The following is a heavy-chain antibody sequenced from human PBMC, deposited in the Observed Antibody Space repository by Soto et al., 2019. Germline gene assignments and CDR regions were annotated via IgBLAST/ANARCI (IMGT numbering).Heavy chain of an antibody. J-gene: IGHJ6*02. CDR2: INPQTGGT. Sequence: ASVKVCCKAVRYRFTGYYIHWGREATGQGLEWMGWINPQTGGTSYAQKFQGRVTLSRDTSINTAYLELSRLTFDDAAVYFCARERYQVISDGMDVWGQGTTVTVSS. V-gene: IGHV1-2*02. CDR1: RYRFTGYY. D-gene: IGHD2-2*01. CDR3: ARERYQVISDGMDV.